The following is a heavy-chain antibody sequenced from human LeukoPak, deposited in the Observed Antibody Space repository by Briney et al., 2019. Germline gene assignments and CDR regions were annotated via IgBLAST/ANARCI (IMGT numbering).Heavy chain of an antibody. J-gene: IGHJ3*02. Sequence: GESLKISCKGSGYSFTSYWIGWVRQMPGKGLEWMGIIYPGDSDTRYSPSFQGQVTISAAKPISTAYLQRSSLKAPDTPSHYVARRGDSVYAFDIWGKGTMVTVFS. CDR1: GYSFTSYW. D-gene: IGHD3-10*01. CDR3: ARRGDSVYAFDI. CDR2: IYPGDSDT. V-gene: IGHV5-51*01.